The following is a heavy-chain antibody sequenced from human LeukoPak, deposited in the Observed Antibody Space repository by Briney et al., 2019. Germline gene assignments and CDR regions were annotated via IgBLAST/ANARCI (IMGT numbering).Heavy chain of an antibody. CDR3: ARVEARSSPYFDY. D-gene: IGHD1-1*01. V-gene: IGHV4-59*01. J-gene: IGHJ4*02. Sequence: SETLSLTCTVSGGSISSYYWSWIRQPPGKGLEWIGYIYYSGSTNYNPSLKSRVTISVDTSKNQFSLKLSSVTAADTAEYYCARVEARSSPYFDYWGQGTLVTVSS. CDR1: GGSISSYY. CDR2: IYYSGST.